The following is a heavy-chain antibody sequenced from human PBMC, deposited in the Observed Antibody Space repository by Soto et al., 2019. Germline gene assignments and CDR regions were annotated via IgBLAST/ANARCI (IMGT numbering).Heavy chain of an antibody. CDR2: IRSKAYGGTT. Sequence: EVQLVESGGGLVQPGRSLRLSCTASGFTFGDYAMSWFRQAPGKGLEWVGFIRSKAYGGTTEYVASVKGRFTISRDDSKSIAYLQMNSLKTEDTAVYYCTSTFLPYYYYYYMDVWGKGTTVTASS. CDR3: TSTFLPYYYYYYMDV. D-gene: IGHD3-3*01. V-gene: IGHV3-49*03. CDR1: GFTFGDYA. J-gene: IGHJ6*03.